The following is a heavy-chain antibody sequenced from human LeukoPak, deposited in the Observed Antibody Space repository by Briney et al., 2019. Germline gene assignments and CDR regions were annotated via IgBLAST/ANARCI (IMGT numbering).Heavy chain of an antibody. CDR1: GGTFSSYA. Sequence: SVKVSCKASGGTFSSYAISWVRQAPGQGLEWMGGIIPIFGTANYAQKFQGRVTITADESTSTAYMELSSLRSEDTAVYYCARDERAYCGGDCYPSDYWGQGTLVTVSS. CDR3: ARDERAYCGGDCYPSDY. V-gene: IGHV1-69*13. CDR2: IIPIFGTA. D-gene: IGHD2-21*02. J-gene: IGHJ4*02.